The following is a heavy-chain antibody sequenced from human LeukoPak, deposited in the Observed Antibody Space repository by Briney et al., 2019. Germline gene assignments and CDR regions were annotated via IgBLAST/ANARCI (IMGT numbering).Heavy chain of an antibody. D-gene: IGHD6-6*01. Sequence: GESLKISCKGSEYRFTSYWIGWVRQMPGKGLEWMGIIYPGDSDTRYSPSFQGQVTISADKSISTAYLQWSSLKASDTAMSYCARLSGYSSSSSFDYWGQGTLVTVSS. CDR3: ARLSGYSSSSSFDY. CDR1: EYRFTSYW. J-gene: IGHJ4*02. V-gene: IGHV5-51*01. CDR2: IYPGDSDT.